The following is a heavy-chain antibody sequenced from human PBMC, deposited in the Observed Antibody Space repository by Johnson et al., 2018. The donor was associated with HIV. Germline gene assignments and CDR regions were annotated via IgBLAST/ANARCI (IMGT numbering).Heavy chain of an antibody. CDR3: ARDGADYYDSSGYYGDAFDI. Sequence: VQLVESGGGLVQPGGSLRLSCAASGFTFDDYGMSWVRQAPGKGLEWVSGINWNGASTAYADSVKGRFTISRDNAKNSLYLQMNSLRAEDTAVYYCARDGADYYDSSGYYGDAFDIWGQGTMVTVSS. CDR1: GFTFDDYG. V-gene: IGHV3-20*04. J-gene: IGHJ3*02. CDR2: INWNGAST. D-gene: IGHD3-22*01.